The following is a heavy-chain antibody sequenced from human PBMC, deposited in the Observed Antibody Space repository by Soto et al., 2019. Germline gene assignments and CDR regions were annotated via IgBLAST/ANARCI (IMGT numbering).Heavy chain of an antibody. CDR1: GYTFTSYG. D-gene: IGHD6-6*01. V-gene: IGHV1-18*01. J-gene: IGHJ4*02. Sequence: QVQLVQSGAEVKKPGASVKVSCKASGYTFTSYGISWVRQAPGXXXXXXGWISAYNGNTNYAQKLQGRVTMTTDTSTSTAYXELRSLRSDDTAVYYCARVRSIIAARPVDYWGQGTLVTVSS. CDR3: ARVRSIIAARPVDY. CDR2: ISAYNGNT.